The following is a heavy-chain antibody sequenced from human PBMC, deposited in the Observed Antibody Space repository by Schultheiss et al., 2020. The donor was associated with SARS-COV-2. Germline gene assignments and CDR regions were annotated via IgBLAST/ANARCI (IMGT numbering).Heavy chain of an antibody. CDR3: ARASTQFYYSMDV. D-gene: IGHD5/OR15-5a*01. V-gene: IGHV4-59*01. Sequence: SETLSLTCTVSGGSISSYYWSWIRQPPGKGLEWIAYLYHSGNTKYNPSLKSRVTISVDTSKNEFSLKLSSVTAADTAVYYCARASTQFYYSMDVWGTGATVTVSS. J-gene: IGHJ6*03. CDR2: LYHSGNT. CDR1: GGSISSYY.